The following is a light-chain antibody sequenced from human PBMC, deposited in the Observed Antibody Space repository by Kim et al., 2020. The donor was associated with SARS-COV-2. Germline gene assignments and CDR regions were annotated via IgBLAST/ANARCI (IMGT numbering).Light chain of an antibody. V-gene: IGLV7-46*01. J-gene: IGLJ3*02. Sequence: QAVVTQEPSLTVSPGGTVTLTCASSTGDVTSGHFPYWFQQKPGQAPTTLIYDVSNKHSWTPARLSGSLLGGKAALTLSGAQPEDEAEYYCLLYYSGPRVFGGGTQLTVL. CDR1: TGDVTSGHF. CDR2: DVS. CDR3: LLYYSGPRV.